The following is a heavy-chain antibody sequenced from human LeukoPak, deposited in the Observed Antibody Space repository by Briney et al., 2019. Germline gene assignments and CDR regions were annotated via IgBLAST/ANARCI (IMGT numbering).Heavy chain of an antibody. J-gene: IGHJ4*02. CDR2: IYYSGST. Sequence: SETLSLTCTVSGGSISSYYWSWIRQPPGKGLEWIGYIYYSGSTNYNPSLKSRVTISVDTSKNQFSLKLSSVTATDTAVYYCARDRAVAGQGLDYWGQGTLVTVSS. CDR1: GGSISSYY. CDR3: ARDRAVAGQGLDY. V-gene: IGHV4-59*01. D-gene: IGHD6-19*01.